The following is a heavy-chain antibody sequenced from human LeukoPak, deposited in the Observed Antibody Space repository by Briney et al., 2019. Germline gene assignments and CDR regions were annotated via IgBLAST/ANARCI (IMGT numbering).Heavy chain of an antibody. CDR1: GFIFTIYW. Sequence: PGGSLRLSCGASGFIFTIYWMNWVRQAPGKGLEWVANIKQDGSETYYVDSVKGRYTISRDNDKNSVYLQMGSLRVEDTAVYYCVRGFDGTNAFDLWGQGTMVTVSS. CDR2: IKQDGSET. J-gene: IGHJ3*01. CDR3: VRGFDGTNAFDL. V-gene: IGHV3-7*01. D-gene: IGHD3-9*01.